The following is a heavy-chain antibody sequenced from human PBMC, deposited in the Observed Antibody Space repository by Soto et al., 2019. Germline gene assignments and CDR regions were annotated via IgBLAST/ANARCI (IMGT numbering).Heavy chain of an antibody. D-gene: IGHD6-19*01. CDR1: GFTFSDYD. Sequence: QVQLVESGGSVVQPGTSLRLSCAASGFTFSDYDTHWVRQAPGKGLEWLATISNDGGSQNYADSVKGRFTISRDNSKNTLYLQMNSLRREDTAVYYCARDWITVSGWHWFDPWGQGTLVIVSS. J-gene: IGHJ5*02. CDR2: ISNDGGSQ. V-gene: IGHV3-30*19. CDR3: ARDWITVSGWHWFDP.